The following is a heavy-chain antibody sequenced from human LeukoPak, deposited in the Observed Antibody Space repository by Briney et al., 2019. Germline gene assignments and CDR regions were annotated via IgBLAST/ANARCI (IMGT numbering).Heavy chain of an antibody. CDR1: GFTFGDYA. V-gene: IGHV3-33*06. D-gene: IGHD1/OR15-1a*01. Sequence: PGGSLRLSCTASGFTFGDYAMSWVRQAPGKGLEWVAVIWYDGSNKYCADSVKGRFTISRDNSKNTLYLQMNSLRAGDTAVYYCAKTGLPGTLFGWFDPWGQGTLVTVSS. CDR2: IWYDGSNK. CDR3: AKTGLPGTLFGWFDP. J-gene: IGHJ5*02.